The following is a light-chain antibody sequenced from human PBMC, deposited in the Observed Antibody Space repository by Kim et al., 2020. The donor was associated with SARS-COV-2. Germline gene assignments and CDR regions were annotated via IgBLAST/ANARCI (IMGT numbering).Light chain of an antibody. J-gene: IGKJ3*01. CDR3: QEYNSDIT. Sequence: WASGGSRVTRSWRASQTISTWFAWYQQKAVKPTIALFCDASSVESGVPSMFGGGGSWTEFTLTISSLQPDDFATYYCQEYNSDITFGPGTKVDIK. CDR2: DAS. CDR1: QTISTW. V-gene: IGKV1-5*01.